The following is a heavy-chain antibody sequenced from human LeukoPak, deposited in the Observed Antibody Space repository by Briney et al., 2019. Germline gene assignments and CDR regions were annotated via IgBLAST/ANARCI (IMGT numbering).Heavy chain of an antibody. J-gene: IGHJ3*02. CDR1: GFTFSNAW. CDR2: IKSKTDGGTT. D-gene: IGHD3-3*01. V-gene: IGHV3-15*01. Sequence: KPGGSLRLSCAASGFTFSNAWMSWVRQAPGKGLEWVGRIKSKTDGGTTDYAAPVKGRFTISRDDSKNTLYLQMNSLKTEDTAVYYCTTDFGVVIILFYAFDIWGQGTMVTVSS. CDR3: TTDFGVVIILFYAFDI.